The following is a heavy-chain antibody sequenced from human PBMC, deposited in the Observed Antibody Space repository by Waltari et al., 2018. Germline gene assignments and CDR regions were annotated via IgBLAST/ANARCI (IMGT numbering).Heavy chain of an antibody. CDR3: SREQQPGGFDP. V-gene: IGHV3-30-3*01. J-gene: IGHJ5*02. D-gene: IGHD6-13*01. CDR2: IAYDGSNK. Sequence: QVQLVESGGGVVQPGRSLRLSCAASGFTFSSYAMHWVRQAPGKGLEWVAVIAYDGSNKYYADSVKGRFTISRDNSKNTLYLQMNSLRAEDTVVYYCSREQQPGGFDPWGQGTLVTVSS. CDR1: GFTFSSYA.